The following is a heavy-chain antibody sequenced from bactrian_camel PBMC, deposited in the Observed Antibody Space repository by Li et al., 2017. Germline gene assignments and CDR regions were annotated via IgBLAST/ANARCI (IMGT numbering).Heavy chain of an antibody. D-gene: IGHD3*01. J-gene: IGHJ4*01. CDR1: QYPYCNYD. Sequence: VQLVESGGGSVQAGGSLRLSCGTVQYPYCNYDMSWFRQAPGKEREFVSRIDSDTTTTYADSVKGRFTISQDNAKNTLYLQMNSLKSEDTAMYYCAADRAGVACRSTRGDNYWGQGTQVTVS. CDR3: AADRAGVACRSTRGDNY. V-gene: IGHV3S10*01. CDR2: IDSDTTT.